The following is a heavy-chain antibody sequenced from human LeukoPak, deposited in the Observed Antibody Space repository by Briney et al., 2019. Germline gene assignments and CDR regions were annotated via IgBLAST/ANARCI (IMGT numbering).Heavy chain of an antibody. D-gene: IGHD3-16*02. Sequence: GASVKVSCKVSGYTLTELSMHWVRQAPGKGLECMGGFDPEDGETIYAQKFQGRVTMTEDTSTDTAYMELSSLRSEDTAVYYCATVTTFGGVIVLFDYWGQGTLVTVSS. J-gene: IGHJ4*02. CDR1: GYTLTELS. CDR3: ATVTTFGGVIVLFDY. V-gene: IGHV1-24*01. CDR2: FDPEDGET.